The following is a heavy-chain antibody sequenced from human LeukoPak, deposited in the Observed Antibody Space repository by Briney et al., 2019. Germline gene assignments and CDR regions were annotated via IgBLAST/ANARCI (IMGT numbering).Heavy chain of an antibody. V-gene: IGHV3-30*03. CDR2: ISYDGSNK. CDR1: GCCFSSMG. J-gene: IGHJ4*02. Sequence: GGSLRLSCAASGCCFSSMGMLRVRQAPGKGLEWVAVISYDGSNKYYADSVKGRFTISRDNSKNTLYLQMNSLRAEDTAVYYCALSGRSSKLLDYRGQGTLVTVSS. CDR3: ALSGRSSKLLDY. D-gene: IGHD6-6*01.